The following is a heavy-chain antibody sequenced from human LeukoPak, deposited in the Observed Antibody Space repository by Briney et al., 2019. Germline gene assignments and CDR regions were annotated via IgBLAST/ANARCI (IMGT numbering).Heavy chain of an antibody. D-gene: IGHD3-22*01. J-gene: IGHJ4*02. CDR2: ISWNSGSI. V-gene: IGHV3-9*01. CDR3: VTDDSSGYYFGFSDY. CDR1: GFTFDDYA. Sequence: SLRLSCAASGFTFDDYAMHWVRQAPGKGLEWVSHISWNSGSITYADSVKGRFTISRDNSKNTLYLQMNSLRAEDTAVYYCVTDDSSGYYFGFSDYWGQGTLVTVSS.